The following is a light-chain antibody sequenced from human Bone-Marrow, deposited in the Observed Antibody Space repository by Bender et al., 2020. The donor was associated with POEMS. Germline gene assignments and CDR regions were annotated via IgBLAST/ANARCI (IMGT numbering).Light chain of an antibody. J-gene: IGLJ3*02. CDR3: SSWDDSLSGWV. Sequence: QSVLTQPPSASGTPGQSVIISCSGTDFNFGGNNVNWYQHLPGTAPRLVVYSNYQRPSGVPARFSVSKSGTSASLAISDIQSEDEGDYYCSSWDDSLSGWVFGGGTKLTVL. CDR2: SNY. CDR1: DFNFGGNN. V-gene: IGLV1-44*01.